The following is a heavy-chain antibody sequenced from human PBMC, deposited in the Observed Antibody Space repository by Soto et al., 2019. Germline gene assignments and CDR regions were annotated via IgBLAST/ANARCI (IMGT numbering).Heavy chain of an antibody. Sequence: QITLKESGPTLVKPTQTLTLTCTFSGLSLTTSAVGVGWIRQPPGKALEWLALIYWDDDTRYSPSLKSRLTTTKDTSKNQVVLTMTNRDPVDTGTYYCEHSRGVRAAMVHFDYGGQGPLVTVSS. D-gene: IGHD5-18*01. CDR3: EHSRGVRAAMVHFDY. J-gene: IGHJ4*02. CDR2: IYWDDDT. V-gene: IGHV2-5*02. CDR1: GLSLTTSAVG.